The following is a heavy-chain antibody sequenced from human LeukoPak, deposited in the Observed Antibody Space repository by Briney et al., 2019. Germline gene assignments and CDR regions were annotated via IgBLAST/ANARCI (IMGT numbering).Heavy chain of an antibody. V-gene: IGHV3-53*01. Sequence: GGSLRLSCAASGFTVSSNCMSWVRQAPGKGLEWVSVIYSGGSTYYADSVKGRFTISRDNSKNTLYLQMNSLRAEDTAVYYCARGPYYDSSGYYFPKYFQHWGQGTLVTVSS. CDR1: GFTVSSNC. CDR3: ARGPYYDSSGYYFPKYFQH. D-gene: IGHD3-22*01. CDR2: IYSGGST. J-gene: IGHJ1*01.